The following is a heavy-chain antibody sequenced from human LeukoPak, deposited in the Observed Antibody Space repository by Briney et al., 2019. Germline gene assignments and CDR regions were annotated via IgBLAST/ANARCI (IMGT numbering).Heavy chain of an antibody. J-gene: IGHJ6*03. Sequence: GASVKVSCKASGYAFTSYDINWVRQATGQGLEWMGWMNPNSGNTGYAQKFQGRVTMTRNTSISTAYMELSSLRSEDTAVYYGARLGFSRPYYYYYMDVWGKGTTVTVSS. CDR1: GYAFTSYD. CDR2: MNPNSGNT. V-gene: IGHV1-8*01. CDR3: ARLGFSRPYYYYYMDV. D-gene: IGHD1-26*01.